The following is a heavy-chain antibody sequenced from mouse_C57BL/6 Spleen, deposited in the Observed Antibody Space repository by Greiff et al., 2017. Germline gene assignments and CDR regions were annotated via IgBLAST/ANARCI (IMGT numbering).Heavy chain of an antibody. J-gene: IGHJ3*01. Sequence: EVKLMESGGGLVKPGGSLKLSCAASGFTFSSYAMSWVRQTPEKRLEWVATISDGGSYTYYPDNVKGRFTISRDNAKNNLYLQMSHLKSEDTAMYYCARDRPGFAYWGQGTLVTVSA. CDR3: ARDRPGFAY. CDR2: ISDGGSYT. CDR1: GFTFSSYA. V-gene: IGHV5-4*01.